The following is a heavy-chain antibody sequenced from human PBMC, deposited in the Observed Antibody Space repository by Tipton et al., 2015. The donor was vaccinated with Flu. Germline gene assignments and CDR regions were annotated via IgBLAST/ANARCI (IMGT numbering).Heavy chain of an antibody. Sequence: LSLTCAASGFSFSNYWMHWVRQAPGKGLVWVARVSGDERSTHYADSVKGRCTISRDNAKTTLYLQFSSLRAEDTAVYYCVRDTRDFGDYAEVFDYWGQGTLVTVSS. CDR2: VSGDERST. CDR1: GFSFSNYW. V-gene: IGHV3-74*01. D-gene: IGHD4-17*01. J-gene: IGHJ4*02. CDR3: VRDTRDFGDYAEVFDY.